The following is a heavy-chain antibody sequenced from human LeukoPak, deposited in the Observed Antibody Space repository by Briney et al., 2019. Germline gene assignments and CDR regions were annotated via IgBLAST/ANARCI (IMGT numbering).Heavy chain of an antibody. CDR3: ARRGIRDAYNYADY. D-gene: IGHD5-24*01. J-gene: IGHJ4*02. Sequence: GEPLKISCKASGYSFTTSWIGWVRQMHGKGLEWIGIIYGGVSDTRYSPSFQGQVTMSADKSTTTAYLQWSSLRASDSAIYYCARRGIRDAYNYADYWGQGTLVTVSS. CDR1: GYSFTTSW. CDR2: IYGGVSDT. V-gene: IGHV5-51*01.